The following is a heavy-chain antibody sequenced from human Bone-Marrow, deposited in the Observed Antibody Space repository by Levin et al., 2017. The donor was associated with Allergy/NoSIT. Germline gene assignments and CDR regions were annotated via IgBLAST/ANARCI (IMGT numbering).Heavy chain of an antibody. CDR1: GFTFSSYA. V-gene: IGHV3-23*01. J-gene: IGHJ6*02. Sequence: PGGSLRLSCAASGFTFSSYAMSWVRQAPGKGLEWVSAISGSGGSTYYADSVKGRFTISRDNSKNTLYLQMNSLRAEDTAVYYCAKGGPGLAVAVTYYYGMDVWGQGTTVTVSS. D-gene: IGHD6-19*01. CDR2: ISGSGGST. CDR3: AKGGPGLAVAVTYYYGMDV.